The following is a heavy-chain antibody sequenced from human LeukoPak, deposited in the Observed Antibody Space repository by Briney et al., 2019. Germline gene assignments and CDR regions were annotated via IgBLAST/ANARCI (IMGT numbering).Heavy chain of an antibody. Sequence: LSETLSLTCTVSGGSISSYYWSWIRQPPGKGLEWIGYIYYSGSTNYNPSLKSRITVSVDTSKNQFSLKLSSVTAADTAVYYCARGSSGGSLLLGYWGQGTLVTVSS. CDR3: ARGSSGGSLLLGY. V-gene: IGHV4-59*01. CDR1: GGSISSYY. J-gene: IGHJ4*02. CDR2: IYYSGST. D-gene: IGHD2-15*01.